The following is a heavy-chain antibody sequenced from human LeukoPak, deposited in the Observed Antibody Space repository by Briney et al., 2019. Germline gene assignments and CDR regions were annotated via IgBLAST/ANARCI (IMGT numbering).Heavy chain of an antibody. J-gene: IGHJ4*02. D-gene: IGHD3-22*01. CDR2: ISSSGSTI. Sequence: PGGSLRLSCAASGFTFSDYYMSWIRQAPGEGLEWVSYISSSGSTIYYADSVKGRFTISRDNAKNSLYLQMNSLRAEDTAVYYCARESPYYDSSGSDYWGQETLVTVSS. CDR1: GFTFSDYY. CDR3: ARESPYYDSSGSDY. V-gene: IGHV3-11*04.